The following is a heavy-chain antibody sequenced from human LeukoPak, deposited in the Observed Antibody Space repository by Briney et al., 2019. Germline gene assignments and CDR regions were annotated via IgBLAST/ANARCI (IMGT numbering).Heavy chain of an antibody. D-gene: IGHD1-26*01. J-gene: IGHJ3*01. CDR1: GFTFSSYA. Sequence: GGSLRLSCAASGFTFSSYAMSWVRQAPGKGLEWVSSISGSAGSTYYADAMKGRLTISRDNSNNTLFLQINSLRDEDTALYFCAKSGVGATLRPHRFDAWGQGTMVAVSS. CDR2: ISGSAGST. V-gene: IGHV3-23*01. CDR3: AKSGVGATLRPHRFDA.